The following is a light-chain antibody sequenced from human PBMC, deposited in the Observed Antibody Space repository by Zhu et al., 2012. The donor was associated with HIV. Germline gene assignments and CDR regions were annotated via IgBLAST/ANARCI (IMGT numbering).Light chain of an antibody. CDR2: AAS. V-gene: IGKV1-9*01. CDR1: QGISRY. Sequence: DIQLTQSPSFLSASVGERVTITCRASQGISRYLSWYQQKPGKAPKLLISAASILQMGSHQGSAAVDLGQNSLSQSTACSLKILLTFYCQQLSSYPFTFGPGTKVDIK. CDR3: QQLSSYPFT. J-gene: IGKJ3*01.